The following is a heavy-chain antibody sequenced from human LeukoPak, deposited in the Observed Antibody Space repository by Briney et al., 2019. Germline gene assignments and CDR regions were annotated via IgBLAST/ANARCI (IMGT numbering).Heavy chain of an antibody. CDR2: ISDIGSI. V-gene: IGHV4-59*08. CDR3: AGHHPRNTVDF. J-gene: IGHJ4*02. CDR1: GGSISSYY. D-gene: IGHD2/OR15-2a*01. Sequence: SETLSLTCTVSGGSISSYYWSWIRQPPGKGLDGIAYISDIGSINYNPSLKSRVTISLDPSKNQFSLTLSSVTAADTAVYYCAGHHPRNTVDFWGQGTLVTVSS.